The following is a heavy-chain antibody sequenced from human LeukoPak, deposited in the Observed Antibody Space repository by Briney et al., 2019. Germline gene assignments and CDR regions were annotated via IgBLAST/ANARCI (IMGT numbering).Heavy chain of an antibody. Sequence: GGTLRLSCVASGFTFSTYGMSWVRQAPGKGLEWVSAISGSGGSTYYADSVKGRFTISRDNSKNTLYLQMNSLRAEDTAVYYCTKDGGEYYDILTGYYPRLYYMDVWGKGTTVTISS. CDR2: ISGSGGST. CDR1: GFTFSTYG. J-gene: IGHJ6*03. V-gene: IGHV3-23*01. D-gene: IGHD3-9*01. CDR3: TKDGGEYYDILTGYYPRLYYMDV.